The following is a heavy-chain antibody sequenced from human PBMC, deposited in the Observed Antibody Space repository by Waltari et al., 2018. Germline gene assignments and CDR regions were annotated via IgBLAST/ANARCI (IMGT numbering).Heavy chain of an antibody. V-gene: IGHV3-23*01. J-gene: IGHJ4*02. Sequence: EVQLLESGGGLAQPGGSRRPSCSASGSPVSTCPTLWARQAPGGGLEWVALILSGGATFYADSVKGRFTISTDKSKNTLYLQMNSLRAEDTATYYCAKMFSGHYSFDYWGQGTLVTVSS. CDR2: ILSGGAT. D-gene: IGHD3-22*01. CDR3: AKMFSGHYSFDY. CDR1: GSPVSTCP.